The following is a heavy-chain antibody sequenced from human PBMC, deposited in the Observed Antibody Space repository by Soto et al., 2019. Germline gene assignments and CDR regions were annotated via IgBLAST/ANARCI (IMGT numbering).Heavy chain of an antibody. D-gene: IGHD6-19*01. Sequence: PGESLKISCKGSGYSFTSYWIGWVRQMPGKGLEWMGIIYPGDSDTRYSPSFQGQVTISADKSISTAYLQWSSLKASDTAMHYFAIVVAGKGAAYCYCGMDVWSEGTTIT. V-gene: IGHV5-51*01. J-gene: IGHJ6*02. CDR1: GYSFTSYW. CDR2: IYPGDSDT. CDR3: AIVVAGKGAAYCYCGMDV.